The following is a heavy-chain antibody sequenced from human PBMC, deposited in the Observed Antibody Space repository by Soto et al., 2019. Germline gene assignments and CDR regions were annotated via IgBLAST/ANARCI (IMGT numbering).Heavy chain of an antibody. CDR2: IIPIFGTA. CDR1: GGTFSIYA. V-gene: IGHV1-69*13. CDR3: ASHSGSSPEGRYYYGMDV. J-gene: IGHJ6*02. D-gene: IGHD1-26*01. Sequence: SVKVSCKASGGTFSIYAISWVRQAPGQGLEWMGGIIPIFGTADYAQKFQGRVTITADESTSTAYMELSSLRSEDTAVYYCASHSGSSPEGRYYYGMDVWGQGTTVTVSS.